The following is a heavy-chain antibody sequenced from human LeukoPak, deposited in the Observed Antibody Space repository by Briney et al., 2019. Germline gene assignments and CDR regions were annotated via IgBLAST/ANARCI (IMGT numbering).Heavy chain of an antibody. CDR2: FDPEDGET. D-gene: IGHD3-10*01. J-gene: IGHJ5*02. CDR1: GYTLPELS. CDR3: ATSERITMVRPLPFDP. V-gene: IGHV1-24*01. Sequence: ASVKVFCKVSGYTLPELSMHWARQAPGKGLEGRRGFDPEDGETIYAQKFQGRVTMTEDTSTDTAYMELSSLRSEDTAVYYCATSERITMVRPLPFDPWGQGTLVTVSS.